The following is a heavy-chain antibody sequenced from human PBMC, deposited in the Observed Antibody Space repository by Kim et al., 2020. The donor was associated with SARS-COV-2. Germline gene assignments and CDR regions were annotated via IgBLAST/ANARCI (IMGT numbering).Heavy chain of an antibody. CDR1: GFTVSSNY. V-gene: IGHV3-53*01. J-gene: IGHJ4*02. D-gene: IGHD3-10*01. Sequence: GGSLRLSCAASGFTVSSNYMSWVRQAPGKGLEWVSVIYSGGSTYYADSVKGRFTISRDNSKNTLYLQMNSLRAEDTAVYYCARGGGYYYGSGSNSFDYWGQGTLVTVSS. CDR3: ARGGGYYYGSGSNSFDY. CDR2: IYSGGST.